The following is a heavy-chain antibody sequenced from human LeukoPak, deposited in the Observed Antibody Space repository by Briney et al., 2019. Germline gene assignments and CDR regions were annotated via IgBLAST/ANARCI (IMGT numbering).Heavy chain of an antibody. V-gene: IGHV4-4*07. CDR3: ARVSRVRAAPDWYFDL. D-gene: IGHD3-10*02. J-gene: IGHJ2*01. CDR2: IYTSGST. Sequence: KPSETLSLTCTVSGGSISSYYWSWLRQPAGKGLEWIGRIYTSGSTNYNPSLKSRVTISVDKSKNQFSLKLSSVTAADTAVYYCARVSRVRAAPDWYFDLWGRGTLVTVSS. CDR1: GGSISSYY.